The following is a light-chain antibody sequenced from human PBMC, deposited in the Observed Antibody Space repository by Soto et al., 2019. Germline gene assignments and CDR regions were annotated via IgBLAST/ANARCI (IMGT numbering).Light chain of an antibody. Sequence: DIQMTQSPSTLSASVGDRVTITCRASQSISSWLAWYQQKPGKAPKLRIYKASSLESGVPSRFSGSGSGTEFTLTISSLQPDDFATYYCQQYNSYAWTFGQGTKVEMK. CDR2: KAS. CDR1: QSISSW. V-gene: IGKV1-5*03. CDR3: QQYNSYAWT. J-gene: IGKJ1*01.